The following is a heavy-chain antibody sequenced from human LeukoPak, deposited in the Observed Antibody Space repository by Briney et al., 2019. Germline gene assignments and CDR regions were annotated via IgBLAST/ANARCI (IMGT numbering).Heavy chain of an antibody. V-gene: IGHV4-34*01. D-gene: IGHD3-16*01. Sequence: SETLSLTCAVYGGSFSGYYWSWIRQPPGKGLEWIGEINHSGSTNYNPSLKSRVTISVDTSKNQFSLKLSSVTAADTAVYYCARDSEFLGGERNAFDIWGQGTMATVSS. CDR2: INHSGST. CDR3: ARDSEFLGGERNAFDI. CDR1: GGSFSGYY. J-gene: IGHJ3*02.